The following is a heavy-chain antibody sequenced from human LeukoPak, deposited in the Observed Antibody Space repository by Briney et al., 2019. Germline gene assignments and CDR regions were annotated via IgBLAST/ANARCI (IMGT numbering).Heavy chain of an antibody. CDR1: GGSISSYY. CDR2: IYYSGST. J-gene: IGHJ6*02. D-gene: IGHD3/OR15-3a*01. V-gene: IGHV4-59*01. CDR3: ARRDSYYYYYGMDV. Sequence: PSETLSLTCTVSGGSISSYYWSWIRQPPGKGLEWIGYIYYSGSTNYNPSLKSRVTISVDTSKNQFSLNLSSVTAADTAVYYCARRDSYYYYYGMDVWGQGTTVTVSS.